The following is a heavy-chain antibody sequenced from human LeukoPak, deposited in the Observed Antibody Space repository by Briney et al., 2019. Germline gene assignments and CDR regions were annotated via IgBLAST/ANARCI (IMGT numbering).Heavy chain of an antibody. J-gene: IGHJ4*02. Sequence: GGSLRLSCAASGFTFSSYAMSWVRQAPGKGLEWVSAISGSGGSTYYADSVKGRFTISRDNSKNTLFLQMNSLRAEDTAVYYCAKDTSATGYSSVVDYWGQGTLVTVSS. D-gene: IGHD6-19*01. CDR3: AKDTSATGYSSVVDY. CDR1: GFTFSSYA. V-gene: IGHV3-23*01. CDR2: ISGSGGST.